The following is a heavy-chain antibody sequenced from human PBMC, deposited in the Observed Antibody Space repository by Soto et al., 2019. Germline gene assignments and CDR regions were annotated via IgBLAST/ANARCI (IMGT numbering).Heavy chain of an antibody. V-gene: IGHV3-48*01. CDR2: ISSISSTI. CDR3: ARDLQTTVISADFDY. D-gene: IGHD4-17*01. Sequence: EVQLVESGGGLVQPGGSLRLSCAASGFTFSSHSMNWVRQAPGKGLEWVSYISSISSTIYYADSVRGRFTISRDNAKNSLYLQMNSLRAEDTAVYYCARDLQTTVISADFDYWGQGALVTVSS. CDR1: GFTFSSHS. J-gene: IGHJ4*02.